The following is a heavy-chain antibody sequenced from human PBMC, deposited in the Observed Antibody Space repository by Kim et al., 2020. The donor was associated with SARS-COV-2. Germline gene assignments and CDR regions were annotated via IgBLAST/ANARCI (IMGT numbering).Heavy chain of an antibody. CDR1: GFTFSDYY. Sequence: GGSLRLSCAASGFTFSDYYMSWIRQAPGKGLEWVSYISSSSSYTNYADSVKGRFTISRDNAKNSLYLQMNSLRAEDTAVYYCARDVHDYYDSSGYYYEPGIDYWGQGTLVTVSS. CDR3: ARDVHDYYDSSGYYYEPGIDY. CDR2: ISSSSSYT. V-gene: IGHV3-11*06. J-gene: IGHJ4*02. D-gene: IGHD3-22*01.